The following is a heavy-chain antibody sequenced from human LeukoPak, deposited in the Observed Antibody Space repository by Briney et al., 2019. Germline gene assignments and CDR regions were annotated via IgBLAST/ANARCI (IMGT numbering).Heavy chain of an antibody. Sequence: XSVKVSCKASGYTFTNYAMNWVRQAPGQGLEWMGWINPNTGNSTFAQGFTGRFVFSLDTSVSTAYLQISSLTAEDTAVYYCARXAXAGXLXXFDPWG. D-gene: IGHD2-15*01. V-gene: IGHV7-4-1*02. CDR3: ARXAXAGXLXXFDP. CDR1: GYTFTNYA. J-gene: IGHJ5*02. CDR2: INPNTGNS.